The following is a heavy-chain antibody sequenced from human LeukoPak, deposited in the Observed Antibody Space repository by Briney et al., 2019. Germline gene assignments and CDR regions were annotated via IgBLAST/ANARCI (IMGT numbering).Heavy chain of an antibody. CDR3: TTGLDIVVVVAAVGVDY. V-gene: IGHV3-15*01. CDR1: GYPFRNAW. CDR2: VTRKTDGGTT. Sequence: GGSLRLSCAASGYPFRNAWISGVRQAPGKGLEWGVRVTRKTDGGTTDYAAPVKGRFTISRDDSKTTLYLQMNSLKTAATAVYYCTTGLDIVVVVAAVGVDYWGQGTLVTVSS. J-gene: IGHJ4*02. D-gene: IGHD2-15*01.